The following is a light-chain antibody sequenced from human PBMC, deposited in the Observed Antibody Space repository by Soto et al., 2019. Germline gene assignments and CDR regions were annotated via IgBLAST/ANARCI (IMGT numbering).Light chain of an antibody. J-gene: IGLJ2*01. CDR2: EVS. CDR3: SSYAGSNPVV. V-gene: IGLV2-8*01. CDR1: SSDVGGYNY. Sequence: ARTQPPSASGSPGQSGTISCTGTSSDVGGYNYVSWYQQHPGEAPQLMVHEVSKRPSGVPDRFSGSKSGNTASLTVSGLQAGDEADYYCSSYAGSNPVVFGGGTKVTVL.